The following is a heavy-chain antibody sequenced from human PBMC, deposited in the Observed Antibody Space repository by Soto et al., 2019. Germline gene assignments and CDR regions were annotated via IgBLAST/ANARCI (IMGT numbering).Heavy chain of an antibody. CDR1: GYSFTSYW. V-gene: IGHV5-51*01. Sequence: PGEALKISCKGSGYSFTSYWIGWVRQMPGKGLEWMGIIYPGDSDTRYSPSFQGQVTISADKSISTAYLQWSSLKASDTAMYYCARHEGYYGSPAAGLFDYWGQGTLVTVS. J-gene: IGHJ4*02. D-gene: IGHD3-10*01. CDR2: IYPGDSDT. CDR3: ARHEGYYGSPAAGLFDY.